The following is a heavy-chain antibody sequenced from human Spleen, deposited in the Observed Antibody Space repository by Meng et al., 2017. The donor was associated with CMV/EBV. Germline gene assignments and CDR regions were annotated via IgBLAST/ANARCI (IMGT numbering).Heavy chain of an antibody. CDR2: INHSGST. J-gene: IGHJ3*02. Sequence: SETLSLTCAPYGGSFSGHYWSLIRQPPGKGLEWIGEINHSGSTNYNPSLKSRVTISVDASKNQFSLKLTSVTAADTAVYYCARDLGYAFDIWGRGTLVTVSS. CDR1: GGSFSGHY. CDR3: ARDLGYAFDI. V-gene: IGHV4-34*01. D-gene: IGHD1-26*01.